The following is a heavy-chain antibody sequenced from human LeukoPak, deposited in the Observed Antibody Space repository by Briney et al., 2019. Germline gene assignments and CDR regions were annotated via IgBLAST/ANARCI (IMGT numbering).Heavy chain of an antibody. V-gene: IGHV3-30*03. J-gene: IGHJ4*02. CDR2: ISYDGSNK. CDR3: ATQPMAHIDEY. Sequence: GGSLRLSCAASGFTFSSYGMHWVRQAPGKGLEWVAVISYDGSNKYYADSVKGRFTISRDNSKNTLYLQMNSLRADDTALYYCATQPMAHIDEYWGQGTLVTVSS. CDR1: GFTFSSYG. D-gene: IGHD2-21*01.